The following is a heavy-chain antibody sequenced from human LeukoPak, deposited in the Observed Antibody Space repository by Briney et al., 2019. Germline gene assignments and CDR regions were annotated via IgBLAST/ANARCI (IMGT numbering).Heavy chain of an antibody. CDR2: IYYSGST. D-gene: IGHD1-14*01. CDR1: GGSISSSSYY. J-gene: IGHJ4*02. CDR3: ARFTGYYFDY. Sequence: SETLSLTCTVSGGSISSSSYYWGWIRQPPGKGLEWIGSIYYSGSTYYSPSLKSRVTISVDTSKNQFSLKLSSVTAADTAVYYCARFTGYYFDYWGQGTLVTVSS. V-gene: IGHV4-39*01.